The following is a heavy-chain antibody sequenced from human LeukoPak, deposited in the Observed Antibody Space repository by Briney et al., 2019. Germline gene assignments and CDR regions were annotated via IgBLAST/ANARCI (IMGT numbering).Heavy chain of an antibody. V-gene: IGHV4-59*02. CDR3: ARYPGASGDSYYFDY. D-gene: IGHD4-17*01. Sequence: SETLSLTCTVSGGSVTTYHWSWIRQPPGKGLEWIGYIYYSGSINYNPSLNSRVTISLDTSKNEFSLKLRSVTAADTAVYYCARYPGASGDSYYFDYWGQGTRVTVSS. CDR2: IYYSGSI. J-gene: IGHJ4*02. CDR1: GGSVTTYH.